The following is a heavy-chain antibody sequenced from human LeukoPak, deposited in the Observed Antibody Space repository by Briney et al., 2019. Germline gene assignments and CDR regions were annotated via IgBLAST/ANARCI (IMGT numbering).Heavy chain of an antibody. CDR2: IYTSGST. CDR3: ARAPADIVVVPAAYFDY. D-gene: IGHD2-2*01. CDR1: GDSISSGSYY. Sequence: SETLSLTCAVSGDSISSGSYYWSWIRQPAGKGLEWIGRIYTSGSTNYNPSLKSRVTISVDTSKNQFSLRLSSVTAADTAVYYCARAPADIVVVPAAYFDYWGQGTLVTVSS. V-gene: IGHV4-61*02. J-gene: IGHJ4*02.